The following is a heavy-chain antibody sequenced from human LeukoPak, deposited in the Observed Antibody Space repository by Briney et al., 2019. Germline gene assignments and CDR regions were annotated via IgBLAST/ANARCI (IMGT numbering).Heavy chain of an antibody. D-gene: IGHD3-10*01. Sequence: GGSLRLSCTASGFTFGDYAMSWVRQAPGKGLEWVGFIRSKAYGGTTEYAASVKGRFTISRDDSKSIAYLQMNSLKTEDTAVYYCTRVVAGFGELSPWDYWGQGTLVTVSS. CDR1: GFTFGDYA. CDR3: TRVVAGFGELSPWDY. V-gene: IGHV3-49*04. J-gene: IGHJ4*02. CDR2: IRSKAYGGTT.